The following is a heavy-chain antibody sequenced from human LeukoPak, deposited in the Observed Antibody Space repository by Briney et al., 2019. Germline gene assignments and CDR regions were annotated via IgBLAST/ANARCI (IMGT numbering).Heavy chain of an antibody. CDR2: ISWDGGST. Sequence: GGSLRLSCAASGFTFDDYTMHWVRQAPGKGLEWVSLISWDGGSTYYADSVKGRFTISRDNSKNTLYLQMNSLRAEDTAVYYCARVTNYYDSSGYPSYYFDYWGQGTLVTVSS. V-gene: IGHV3-43*01. J-gene: IGHJ4*02. D-gene: IGHD3-22*01. CDR1: GFTFDDYT. CDR3: ARVTNYYDSSGYPSYYFDY.